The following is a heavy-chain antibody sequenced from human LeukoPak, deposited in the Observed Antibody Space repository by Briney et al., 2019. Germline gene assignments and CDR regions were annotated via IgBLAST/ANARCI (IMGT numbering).Heavy chain of an antibody. CDR2: IMPISGTA. CDR1: GGTFSSYD. J-gene: IGHJ6*03. CDR3: ARDYGSGSYGNYYYYMDV. V-gene: IGHV1-69*06. Sequence: ASVKVSCKASGGTFSSYDISWVRQAPGQGLEWMGGIMPISGTANYAQKFQGRVTITADKSTSTAYMELSSLRSEDTAVYYCARDYGSGSYGNYYYYMDVWGKGTTVTVSS. D-gene: IGHD3-10*01.